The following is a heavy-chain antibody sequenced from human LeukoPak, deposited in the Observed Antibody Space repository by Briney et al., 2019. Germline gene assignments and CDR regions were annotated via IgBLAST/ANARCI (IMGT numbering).Heavy chain of an antibody. V-gene: IGHV4-39*01. Sequence: TSETLSLTCTVSVGSISSSTYYWGWIRQPPGKVLEWIGTIYYRGSTYSNPSLKSRVTISVDTSKNQFSLKLTSVTAADTAVYYCARLGRTYYDFWSGPWGQGTLVTVSS. J-gene: IGHJ5*02. CDR3: ARLGRTYYDFWSGP. D-gene: IGHD3-3*01. CDR2: IYYRGST. CDR1: VGSISSSTYY.